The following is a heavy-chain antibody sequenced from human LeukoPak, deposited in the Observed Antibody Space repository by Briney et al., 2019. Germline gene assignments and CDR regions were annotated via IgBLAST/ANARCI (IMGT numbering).Heavy chain of an antibody. CDR3: ARGSEFDP. Sequence: SQTLSLTCAISGDSVSSNITAWNWIRQSPSRGLERLGRTYYRSKWYNDYAISVKSRITINADTSKNQFSLQLNTVTPEDTAVYYCARGSEFDPWGQGTLVTVSS. CDR2: TYYRSKWYN. D-gene: IGHD2-15*01. CDR1: GDSVSSNITA. V-gene: IGHV6-1*01. J-gene: IGHJ5*02.